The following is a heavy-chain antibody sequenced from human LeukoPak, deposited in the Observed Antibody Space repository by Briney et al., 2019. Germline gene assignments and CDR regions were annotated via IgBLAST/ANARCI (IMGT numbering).Heavy chain of an antibody. CDR2: INPNSGGT. D-gene: IGHD2-8*01. Sequence: GASVKVSCKASGYTFTGYYMHWVRQAPGQGLEWMGWINPNSGGTNYAQKFQGRVTMTRDTSISTAYMELSRLRSDDTAVYYCARAPDIVLMVYYFDYWGQGTLVTVSS. V-gene: IGHV1-2*02. CDR1: GYTFTGYY. J-gene: IGHJ4*02. CDR3: ARAPDIVLMVYYFDY.